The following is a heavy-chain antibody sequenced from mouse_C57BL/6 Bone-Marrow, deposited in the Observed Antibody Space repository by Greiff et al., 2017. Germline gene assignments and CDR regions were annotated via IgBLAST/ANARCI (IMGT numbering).Heavy chain of an antibody. D-gene: IGHD1-1*01. CDR3: ERLEFDGSSGDWYFDV. Sequence: QVQLQQSGPELVKPGASVKLSCKASGYTFTSYDINWVKQRPGQGLEWIGWLYPRDGSTKYNEKFKGKATLTVDTSSSTAYMELHSLTSEDSAVYCCERLEFDGSSGDWYFDVWGTGTTVTVTA. CDR2: LYPRDGST. V-gene: IGHV1-85*01. CDR1: GYTFTSYD. J-gene: IGHJ1*03.